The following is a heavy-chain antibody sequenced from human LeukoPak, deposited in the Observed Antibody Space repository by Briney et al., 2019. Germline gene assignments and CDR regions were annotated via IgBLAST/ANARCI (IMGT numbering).Heavy chain of an antibody. CDR2: IYYSGST. V-gene: IGHV4-59*01. CDR3: ARTTYGSGSDY. CDR1: GGSISSYY. Sequence: SETLSLTCTVSGGSISSYYWSWIRQPPGKGLEWIGYIYYSGSTNYNPSLKSRVTISVDTSKNQFSLKLSSVTAADTAVYYCARTTYGSGSDYWGQGTLVTVSS. D-gene: IGHD3-10*01. J-gene: IGHJ4*02.